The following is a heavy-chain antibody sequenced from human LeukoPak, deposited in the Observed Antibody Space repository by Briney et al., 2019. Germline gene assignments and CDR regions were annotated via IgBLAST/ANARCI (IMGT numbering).Heavy chain of an antibody. V-gene: IGHV3-7*01. CDR1: GFTFSNYW. CDR3: VSAIRGSPIDY. Sequence: PGGSLRLSCAASGFTFSNYWMGWDRQAPGKGLACVANIKTDGSETYYVDSVKGRFTISRDNAKNSLFLQMNSLRAEDTAIYYCVSAIRGSPIDYWGQGTLVSVPS. CDR2: IKTDGSET. D-gene: IGHD3-10*01. J-gene: IGHJ4*02.